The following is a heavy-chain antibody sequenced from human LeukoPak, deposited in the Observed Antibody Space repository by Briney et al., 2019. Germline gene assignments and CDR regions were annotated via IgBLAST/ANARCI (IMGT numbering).Heavy chain of an antibody. CDR1: GGSISSSSYY. CDR3: ARTKYGGYQIIFDY. J-gene: IGHJ4*02. D-gene: IGHD5-12*01. V-gene: IGHV4-61*05. CDR2: IYYSGST. Sequence: PSETLSLTCTVSGGSISSSSYYWGWIRQPPGKGLEWIGYIYYSGSTNYNPSLKSRVTISVDTSKNQFSLKLSSVTAADTAVYYCARTKYGGYQIIFDYWGQGTLVTVSS.